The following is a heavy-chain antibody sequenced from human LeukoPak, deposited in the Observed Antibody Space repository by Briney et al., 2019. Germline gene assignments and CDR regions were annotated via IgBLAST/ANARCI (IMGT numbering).Heavy chain of an antibody. CDR3: ASRGT. J-gene: IGHJ5*02. CDR1: GFTVTSDF. V-gene: IGHV3-66*01. D-gene: IGHD3-10*01. Sequence: AGGSLRLSCAASGFTVTSDFMIWVRQAPGQGLEWVSIIYRGGETYYADSVKGRFTISSDNSKNTLYLQVTSLGAEDTAVYYCASRGTWGQGTLVTVSS. CDR2: IYRGGET.